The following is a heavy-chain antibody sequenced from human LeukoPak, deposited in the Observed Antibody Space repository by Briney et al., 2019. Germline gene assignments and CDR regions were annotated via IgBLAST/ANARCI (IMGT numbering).Heavy chain of an antibody. CDR1: GYTFTGYY. CDR2: INPNSGGT. J-gene: IGHJ6*03. Sequence: ASVKVSCKASGYTFTGYYMHWVRQAPGQGLEWMGWINPNSGGTNYAQKFQGRVTMTRDTSISTAYMELSRLRSDDTAVYYCARGAATMVRGVSLYYYYMDVWGKGTTVTVSS. CDR3: ARGAATMVRGVSLYYYYMDV. V-gene: IGHV1-2*02. D-gene: IGHD3-10*01.